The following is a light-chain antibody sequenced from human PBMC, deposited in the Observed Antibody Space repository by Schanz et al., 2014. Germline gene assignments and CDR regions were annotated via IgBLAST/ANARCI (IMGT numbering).Light chain of an antibody. CDR1: SSNIGAGYD. CDR3: ATWDDSLNGV. CDR2: GNS. J-gene: IGLJ3*02. V-gene: IGLV1-40*01. Sequence: QSVLTQPPSVSGAPGQRVTISCTGSSSNIGAGYDVHWYQQVPGTAPKLLIFGNSNRPSGLPDRFSGSKSGTSASLAITGLQAEDEADYYCATWDDSLNGVFGGGTKLTVL.